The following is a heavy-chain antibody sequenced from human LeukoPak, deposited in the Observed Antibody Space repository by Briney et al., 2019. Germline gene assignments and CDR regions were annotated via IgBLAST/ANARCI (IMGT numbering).Heavy chain of an antibody. CDR2: ISGSGGST. J-gene: IGHJ4*02. D-gene: IGHD4-23*01. CDR3: AKVLTISPTVVKSGDFDY. CDR1: GFTFSSYA. Sequence: PGGSLRLSCAASGFTFSSYAMSWVRQAPGKGLEWVSAISGSGGSTYYADSVKGRFTISRDNSKNTLYLQMNSLGAEDTAVYYCAKVLTISPTVVKSGDFDYWGQGTLVTVSS. V-gene: IGHV3-23*01.